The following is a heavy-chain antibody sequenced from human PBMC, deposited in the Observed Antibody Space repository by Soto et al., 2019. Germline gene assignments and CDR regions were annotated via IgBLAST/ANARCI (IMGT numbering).Heavy chain of an antibody. V-gene: IGHV3-23*01. D-gene: IGHD3-16*01. CDR1: GFTFSSYA. J-gene: IGHJ4*02. Sequence: EVQLLESGGGLVQPGGSLRLSYAASGFTFSSYAMSWVRQAPGKGLEWVSAISGSGGSTYYADSVKGRFTISRDNSKNTLYLQMNSLRAEDTAVYYCAKDIKVGLQPNDFDYWGQGTLVTVSS. CDR3: AKDIKVGLQPNDFDY. CDR2: ISGSGGST.